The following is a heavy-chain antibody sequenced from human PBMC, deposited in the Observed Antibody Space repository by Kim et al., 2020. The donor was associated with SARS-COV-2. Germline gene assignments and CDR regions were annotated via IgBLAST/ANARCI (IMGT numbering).Heavy chain of an antibody. CDR2: IYYSGST. Sequence: SETLSLTCTVSGGSISSSSYYWGWIRQPPGKGLEWIGSIYYSGSTYYNPSLKSRVTISVDTSKNQFSLKLSSVTAADTAVYYCASRGAVDIVATIHWGQGTLVTVSS. V-gene: IGHV4-39*07. D-gene: IGHD5-12*01. CDR3: ASRGAVDIVATIH. CDR1: GGSISSSSYY. J-gene: IGHJ4*02.